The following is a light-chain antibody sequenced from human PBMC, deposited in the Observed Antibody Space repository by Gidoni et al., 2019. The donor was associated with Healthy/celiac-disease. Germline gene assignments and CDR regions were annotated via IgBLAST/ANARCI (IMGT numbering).Light chain of an antibody. CDR3: QQYNSYRT. CDR2: KAS. Sequence: IQLTQSPSPLSASVGDSVTITCRASQSISSWVAWYQQKPGKAPKLLIYKASSLESGVPSRFSGSGSGTEFTLTISSLQPDDFATYYGQQYNSYRTFXXXTKVEIK. CDR1: QSISSW. J-gene: IGKJ1*01. V-gene: IGKV1-5*03.